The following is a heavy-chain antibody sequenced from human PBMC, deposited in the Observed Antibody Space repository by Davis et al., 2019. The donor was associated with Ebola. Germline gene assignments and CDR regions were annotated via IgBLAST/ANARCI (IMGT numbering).Heavy chain of an antibody. J-gene: IGHJ4*02. CDR2: ISWNSGSI. D-gene: IGHD3-16*01. Sequence: GGFLRLSCAASGFTFDDYAMHWVRQAPGKGLEWVSGISWNSGSIGYADSVKGRFTISRDDSKSIAYLQMNSLKTEDTAVYYCTRDVGRDTYEPSFGYWGQGTLVTVSS. CDR3: TRDVGRDTYEPSFGY. CDR1: GFTFDDYA. V-gene: IGHV3-9*01.